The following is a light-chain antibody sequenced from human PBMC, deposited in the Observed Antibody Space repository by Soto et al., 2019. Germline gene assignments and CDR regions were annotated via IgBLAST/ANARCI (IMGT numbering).Light chain of an antibody. CDR1: SSNLGAGYD. CDR3: QSYDSSLRGV. V-gene: IGLV1-40*01. Sequence: QSVLTQPPSVSGAPGQRVTISCSGSSSNLGAGYDVSWYQQLPGTAPKLLIYGNTNRPSGVPDRFSASKSGTSASLAITGLQAEGEADYYCQSYDSSLRGVFGGGTKLTVL. CDR2: GNT. J-gene: IGLJ2*01.